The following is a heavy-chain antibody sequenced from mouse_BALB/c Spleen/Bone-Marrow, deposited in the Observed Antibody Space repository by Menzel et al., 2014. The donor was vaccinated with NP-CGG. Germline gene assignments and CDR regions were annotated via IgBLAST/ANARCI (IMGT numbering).Heavy chain of an antibody. J-gene: IGHJ4*01. CDR1: GYAFSNSW. Sequence: QVQLQQSGPELVKPGASVRISCKASGYAFSNSWMNWVKQRPGQGLEWIGRIYPGDGDTYHNGKFKGKATLTADKSSSTAYMQLSSLTSVDSAVYFCARSDGYRALDYWGQGTSVTVSS. D-gene: IGHD2-3*01. CDR2: IYPGDGDT. CDR3: ARSDGYRALDY. V-gene: IGHV1-82*01.